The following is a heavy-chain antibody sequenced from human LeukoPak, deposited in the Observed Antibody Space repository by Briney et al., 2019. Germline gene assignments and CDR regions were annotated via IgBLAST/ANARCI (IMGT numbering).Heavy chain of an antibody. D-gene: IGHD5-18*01. CDR1: GGTFSSSA. J-gene: IGHJ3*02. CDR3: AREVDTGLAILSDAFDI. CDR2: ILPVFGTP. V-gene: IGHV1-69*05. Sequence: GASVKVSCKASGGTFSSSAISWVRQAPGQGLEWRGGILPVFGTPNYAQNFQGRLTITTDISTRTAYMELTSLKSEDTAVYYCAREVDTGLAILSDAFDIWGQGTLVTVSS.